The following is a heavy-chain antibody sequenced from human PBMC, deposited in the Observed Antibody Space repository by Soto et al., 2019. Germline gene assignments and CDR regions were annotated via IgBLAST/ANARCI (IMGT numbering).Heavy chain of an antibody. CDR1: GYTFTSYG. CDR2: ISAYNGNT. Sequence: QVQLVQSGAEVKKPGASVKVSCKASGYTFTSYGISWVRQAPGQGLEWGGWISAYNGNTNYEPTLQGRVTMTTDTSTRTAYMELRSLRSDDTAVYYCAREPKGEPNPYYFDYWGQGTLVTVSS. V-gene: IGHV1-18*01. D-gene: IGHD3-16*01. CDR3: AREPKGEPNPYYFDY. J-gene: IGHJ4*02.